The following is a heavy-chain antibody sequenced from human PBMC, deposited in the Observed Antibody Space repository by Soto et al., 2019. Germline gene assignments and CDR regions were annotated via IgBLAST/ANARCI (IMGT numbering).Heavy chain of an antibody. CDR1: GGTFTDFT. D-gene: IGHD1-1*01. CDR3: AREGVHQSLYRFDL. V-gene: IGHV1-69*02. Sequence: QVLLVQSGAEVRKPESSVRVSCKASGGTFTDFTISWLRQIPGQGLEWMGRLIPLLGITTYAQRFQGRLTITADKTTGTSYMELRRLTSDDTAVYYCAREGVHQSLYRFDLWGQGTLVAVSS. J-gene: IGHJ4*02. CDR2: LIPLLGIT.